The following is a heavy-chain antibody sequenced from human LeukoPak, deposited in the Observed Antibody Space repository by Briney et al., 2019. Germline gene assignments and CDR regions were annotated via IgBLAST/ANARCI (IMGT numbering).Heavy chain of an antibody. D-gene: IGHD4-17*01. V-gene: IGHV4-34*01. CDR3: ARGRRSHDSGDYVFVGAFDI. Sequence: SETLSLTCAVYGGSFSGYYWSWIRQPPGKGLEWIGEINHSGSTNYNPSLKRRVPISVDPSKNQLSLKLSSVTAADTAVYYCARGRRSHDSGDYVFVGAFDIWGQGTMVTVSS. J-gene: IGHJ3*02. CDR1: GGSFSGYY. CDR2: INHSGST.